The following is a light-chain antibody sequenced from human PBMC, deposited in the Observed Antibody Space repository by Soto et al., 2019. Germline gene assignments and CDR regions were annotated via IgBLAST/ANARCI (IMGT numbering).Light chain of an antibody. CDR3: AAWHDSLNGYV. J-gene: IGLJ1*01. Sequence: QSALTQPPSASGTPGQRVTISCSGSSSNIGSNTVNWYQQLPGTAPKLLIYSNNQRPSGVPDRFSGSKSGTSASLAISGLQSEAEADYYCAAWHDSLNGYVFGTGTKVTVL. CDR1: SSNIGSNT. V-gene: IGLV1-44*01. CDR2: SNN.